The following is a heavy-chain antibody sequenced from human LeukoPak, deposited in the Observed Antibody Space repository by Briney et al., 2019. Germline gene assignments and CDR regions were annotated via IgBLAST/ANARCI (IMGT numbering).Heavy chain of an antibody. CDR3: ARGTSPNAEYSYGL. CDR2: IIPIFGTA. Sequence: GASVKVSCKASGGTFSSYAISWVRQAPGQGLEWMGGIIPIFGTANYAQKFQGRVTITTDESTSTVYMELSSLRSEDTAVYYCARGTSPNAEYSYGLWGQGTLVTVSS. D-gene: IGHD5-18*01. CDR1: GGTFSSYA. V-gene: IGHV1-69*05. J-gene: IGHJ4*02.